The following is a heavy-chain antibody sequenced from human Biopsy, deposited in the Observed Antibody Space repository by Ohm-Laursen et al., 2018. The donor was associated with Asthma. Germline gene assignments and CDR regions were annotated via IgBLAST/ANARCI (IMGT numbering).Heavy chain of an antibody. J-gene: IGHJ4*02. Sequence: SDTLSLTCSISGGSIKSSSWTWIRQPPGKGLEWIGYSGNTNYNPSLKSRVTISADTSKNLFSLKLSSVTAADTAVYYCARERVDRYFDYWGQGTLVTVSS. V-gene: IGHV4-59*01. CDR2: SGNT. CDR1: GGSIKSSS. D-gene: IGHD5-12*01. CDR3: ARERVDRYFDY.